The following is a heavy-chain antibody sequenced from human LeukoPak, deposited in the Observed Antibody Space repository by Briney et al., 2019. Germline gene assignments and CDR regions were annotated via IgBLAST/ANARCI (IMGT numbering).Heavy chain of an antibody. CDR1: RFTFSSYA. J-gene: IGHJ4*02. Sequence: PGGSLRLSCAASRFTFSSYAMTWVRQAPGKGLEWVSAISGSGSNTYYADSVKGRFTISRDNSKNTLFLQMNSLRAEDTAVYYCAKDRGQYGSGWKGTYYFDSWGQGTLVTVSS. CDR2: ISGSGSNT. D-gene: IGHD6-19*01. CDR3: AKDRGQYGSGWKGTYYFDS. V-gene: IGHV3-23*01.